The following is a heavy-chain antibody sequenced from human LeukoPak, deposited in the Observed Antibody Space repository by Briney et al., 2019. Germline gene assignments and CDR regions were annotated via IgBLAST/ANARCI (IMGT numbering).Heavy chain of an antibody. CDR2: INGDGRTT. D-gene: IGHD6-19*01. CDR3: AKSSRYGTGWYGKIDY. CDR1: EFTFSNHW. V-gene: IGHV3-74*01. Sequence: PGGSLRLSCAASEFTFSNHWMHWVRQAPGKGLVWVSHINGDGRTTTYADSVKGRFTISRDNSKNTLYLQMDSLRADDTAVYYCAKSSRYGTGWYGKIDYWGQGTLVTVSS. J-gene: IGHJ4*02.